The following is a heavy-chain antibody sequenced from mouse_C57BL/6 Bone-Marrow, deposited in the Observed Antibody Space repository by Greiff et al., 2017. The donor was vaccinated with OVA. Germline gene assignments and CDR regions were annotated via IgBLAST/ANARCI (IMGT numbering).Heavy chain of an antibody. CDR2: ISNGGGST. D-gene: IGHD1-1*01. V-gene: IGHV5-12*01. CDR3: ARHEGFYYGSSYGYFDV. CDR1: GFTFSDYY. J-gene: IGHJ1*03. Sequence: EVQLVESGGGLVQPGGSLKLSCAASGFTFSDYYMYWVRQTPEKRLEWVAYISNGGGSTYYPDTVKGRFTISRDNAKNTLYLQMSRLKSEDTAMYYCARHEGFYYGSSYGYFDVWGTGTTVTVSS.